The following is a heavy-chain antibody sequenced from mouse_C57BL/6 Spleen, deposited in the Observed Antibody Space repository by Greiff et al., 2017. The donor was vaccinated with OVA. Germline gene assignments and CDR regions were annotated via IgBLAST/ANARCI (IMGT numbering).Heavy chain of an antibody. CDR1: GYTFTCYT. CDR2: INPSSGYT. CDR3: ARDYGSS. V-gene: IGHV1-4*01. D-gene: IGHD1-1*01. J-gene: IGHJ2*01. Sequence: QVQLQQSGAELARPGASVKMSCKASGYTFTCYTMHWVKQRPGQGLEWIGYINPSSGYTKYNQKFKDKATLTADKSSSTAYMQLSSLTSEDSAVYYCARDYGSSWGQGTTLTVSS.